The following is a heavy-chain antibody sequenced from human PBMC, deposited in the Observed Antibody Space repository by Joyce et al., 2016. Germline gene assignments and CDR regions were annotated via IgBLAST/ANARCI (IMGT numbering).Heavy chain of an antibody. CDR3: ARDAGGSGSH. J-gene: IGHJ4*02. V-gene: IGHV4-61*02. CDR2: THTTGPT. D-gene: IGHD3-10*01. Sequence: QLQESGPGLVKPSQTLSLTCTVSGGSHSSGNYYWSWIRQPAGKSPEWIGRTHTTGPTNYNPSLKSRITISLDTSKNQVSLKVNSVTAADTAVYYCARDAGGSGSHWGRGTLVTVSS. CDR1: GGSHSSGNYY.